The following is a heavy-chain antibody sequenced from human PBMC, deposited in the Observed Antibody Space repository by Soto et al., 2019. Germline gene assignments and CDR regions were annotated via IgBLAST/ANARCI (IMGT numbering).Heavy chain of an antibody. CDR2: IYYSGST. V-gene: IGHV4-31*03. CDR1: GGSISSGGYY. J-gene: IGHJ3*02. D-gene: IGHD6-19*01. CDR3: ARVGGDSSGWLDGFDI. Sequence: SETLSLTCTVSGGSISSGGYYWSWIRQHPGKGLEWIGYIYYSGSTYYNPSLKSRVTISVDTSKNQFSLKLSSVTAADTAVYYCARVGGDSSGWLDGFDIWGQGTMVTVSS.